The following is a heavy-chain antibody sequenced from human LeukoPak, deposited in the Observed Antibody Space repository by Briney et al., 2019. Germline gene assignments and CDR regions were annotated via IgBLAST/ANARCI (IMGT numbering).Heavy chain of an antibody. D-gene: IGHD3-22*01. J-gene: IGHJ4*02. Sequence: GGSLRLSCAASGFTFSSYAMSWVRQAPGKGLEWVSTISGSGTSTYYAASVKGRFTISRDKSKNTLYLQTNSLRAEDTAVYYCAKVYSSGYDIDYWGQGTLVTVSS. CDR1: GFTFSSYA. V-gene: IGHV3-23*01. CDR3: AKVYSSGYDIDY. CDR2: ISGSGTST.